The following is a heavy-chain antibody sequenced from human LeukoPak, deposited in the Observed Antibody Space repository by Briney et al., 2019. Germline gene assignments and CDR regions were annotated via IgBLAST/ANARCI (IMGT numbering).Heavy chain of an antibody. J-gene: IGHJ4*02. CDR3: ARERTAVSDY. V-gene: IGHV3-48*03. Sequence: GGSLGLSCAASGFTFSSYAFNWVRQAPGKGLEWVSFISNSGTATHYADSVKGRFSISRDSARNSVYLQMNSLRVEDTAVYYCARERTAVSDYWGQGTLVTVSS. D-gene: IGHD5/OR15-5a*01. CDR2: ISNSGTAT. CDR1: GFTFSSYA.